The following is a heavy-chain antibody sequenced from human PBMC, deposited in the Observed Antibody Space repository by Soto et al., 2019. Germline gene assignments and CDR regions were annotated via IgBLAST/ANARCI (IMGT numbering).Heavy chain of an antibody. CDR3: ATTVATPYTVYYYAMDD. V-gene: IGHV3-48*02. Sequence: EVQLVESGGGLVQPGGSLRLSCAASGFTFYSYSMNWVRQAPGKGLEWLSYIGSTSSTIYYADSVKGRFTISRDNAKNSLYLQMNSLRDEDTAVYYCATTVATPYTVYYYAMDDWGQGTTVTVSS. CDR1: GFTFYSYS. CDR2: IGSTSSTI. D-gene: IGHD2-15*01. J-gene: IGHJ6*02.